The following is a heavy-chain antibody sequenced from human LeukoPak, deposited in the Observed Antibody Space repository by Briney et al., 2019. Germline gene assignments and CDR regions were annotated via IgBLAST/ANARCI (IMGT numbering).Heavy chain of an antibody. Sequence: GGSLRLSCAASGFTVSSNYMSWVRQAPGNGLEWVSVIYSGGSTYHADSVKGRFTISRDNSKNTLYLQMNSLRAEDTAVYYCARGGPGIAAAGTFAYWGQGTLVTVSS. J-gene: IGHJ4*02. CDR1: GFTVSSNY. D-gene: IGHD6-13*01. V-gene: IGHV3-66*01. CDR3: ARGGPGIAAAGTFAY. CDR2: IYSGGST.